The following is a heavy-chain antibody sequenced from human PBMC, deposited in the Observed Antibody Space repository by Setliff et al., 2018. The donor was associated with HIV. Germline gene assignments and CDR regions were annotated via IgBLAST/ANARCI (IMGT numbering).Heavy chain of an antibody. Sequence: PSETLSLTCSVSGASISSYYWSWIRQPPGKGLEWIGYMYYSGNTNYNPSLKSRVTISVDTSKSQFSLKLNSVTAADTAVYYCARWPPHRSSDYDQEYYFDYWGQGTLVTVSS. CDR2: MYYSGNT. CDR3: ARWPPHRSSDYDQEYYFDY. CDR1: GASISSYY. J-gene: IGHJ4*02. D-gene: IGHD3-22*01. V-gene: IGHV4-59*08.